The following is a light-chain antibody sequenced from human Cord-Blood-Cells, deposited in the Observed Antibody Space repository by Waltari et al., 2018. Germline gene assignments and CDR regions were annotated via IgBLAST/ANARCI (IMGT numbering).Light chain of an antibody. CDR2: GAS. CDR1: QSVSSSY. J-gene: IGKJ1*01. V-gene: IGKV3-20*01. CDR3: QQYGSSPTWT. Sequence: LVLTQSPGTLPLSPGERATLSCRASQSVSSSYLAWYQQKPGQAPRLLIYGASSRATGIPDRFSGSGSGTDFTLTISRLEPEDFAVYYCQQYGSSPTWTFGQGTKVEIK.